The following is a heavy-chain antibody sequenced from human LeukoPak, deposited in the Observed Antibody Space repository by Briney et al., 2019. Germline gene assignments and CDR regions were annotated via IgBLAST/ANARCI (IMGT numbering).Heavy chain of an antibody. CDR1: GYTFTGYY. D-gene: IGHD6-13*01. Sequence: VASVKVSCKASGYTFTGYYMHWVRQAPGQGLEWMGWINPNSGGTNYAQKFQGRVTMTRDTSTSTVYMELSSLRSEDTAVYYCAREATSRLVPASAGKDFDYWGQGTLVTVSS. CDR2: INPNSGGT. J-gene: IGHJ4*02. CDR3: AREATSRLVPASAGKDFDY. V-gene: IGHV1-2*02.